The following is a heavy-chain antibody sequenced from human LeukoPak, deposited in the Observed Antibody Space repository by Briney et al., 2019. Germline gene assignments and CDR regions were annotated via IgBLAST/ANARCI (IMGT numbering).Heavy chain of an antibody. Sequence: GGSLRLSCAASGFTFSSYSMNWVRQAPGKGLEWVSSISSSGSYIYYADSVKGRFTISRDNAKNSLYLQMNSLRAEDTAVYYCARDTSSWNNVMSYWGQGTLVTVSS. D-gene: IGHD6-13*01. CDR1: GFTFSSYS. CDR3: ARDTSSWNNVMSY. CDR2: ISSSGSYI. V-gene: IGHV3-21*01. J-gene: IGHJ4*02.